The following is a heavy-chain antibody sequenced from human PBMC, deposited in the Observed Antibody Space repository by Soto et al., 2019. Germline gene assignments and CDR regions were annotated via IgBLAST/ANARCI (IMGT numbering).Heavy chain of an antibody. CDR1: GFTFNNYW. J-gene: IGHJ5*02. CDR3: ATVAYSGSFFAH. D-gene: IGHD1-26*01. V-gene: IGHV3-74*01. CDR2: INGDGSST. Sequence: EVQLVESGGGFLQPGGSLRLSCAAAGFTFNNYWMYWVRQAPGKGLVWVSRINGDGSSTSYAESVKGRFTISRDNAKNTLYLQMNSLSAEDTAVYYCATVAYSGSFFAHGGQGTLVTVSS.